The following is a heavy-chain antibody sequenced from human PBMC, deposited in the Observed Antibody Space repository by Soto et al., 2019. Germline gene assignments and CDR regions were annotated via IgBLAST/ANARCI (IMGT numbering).Heavy chain of an antibody. CDR3: ARHAAYCSSTSCSQNDY. J-gene: IGHJ4*02. V-gene: IGHV5-51*01. Sequence: PGESLKISCKGSEYSFTNYWIAWVRQMPGKGLEWMGVIYPGDSDTIYSPSFQGQVTMSADKSINTAYLQWSSLKASGTAMYYCARHAAYCSSTSCSQNDYWGQGTLVTVSS. CDR1: EYSFTNYW. CDR2: IYPGDSDT. D-gene: IGHD2-2*01.